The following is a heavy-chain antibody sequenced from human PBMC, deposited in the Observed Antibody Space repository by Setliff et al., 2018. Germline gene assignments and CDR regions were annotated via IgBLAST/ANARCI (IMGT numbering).Heavy chain of an antibody. CDR2: IDTSGST. J-gene: IGHJ6*03. D-gene: IGHD3-10*01. V-gene: IGHV4-4*08. CDR1: GDSMSSYY. Sequence: PSETLSLTCTVSGDSMSSYYWSWIRQSPGKGLEWIGYIDTSGSTDYNPSLKSRVTISVDTSKNQLSLKLSPVTAADTAVYYCAKVPITKVYYYMDVWGKGTTVTVSS. CDR3: AKVPITKVYYYMDV.